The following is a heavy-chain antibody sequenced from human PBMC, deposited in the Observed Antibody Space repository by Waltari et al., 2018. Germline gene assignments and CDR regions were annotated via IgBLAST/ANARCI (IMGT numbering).Heavy chain of an antibody. Sequence: EVQLLESGGGLVQPGGSLSLSCSASGFTFISSAISWVRQAPGKGLEWVSAISGSGGSTYYADSVKGRFTISRDNSKNTLYLQMNSLRAEDTAVYYCARCSGGSCDYWGQGTLVTVSS. CDR1: GFTFISSA. D-gene: IGHD2-15*01. CDR3: ARCSGGSCDY. J-gene: IGHJ4*02. CDR2: ISGSGGST. V-gene: IGHV3-23*01.